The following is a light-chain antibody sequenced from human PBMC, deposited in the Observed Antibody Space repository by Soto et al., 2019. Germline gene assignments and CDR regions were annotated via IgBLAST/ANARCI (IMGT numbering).Light chain of an antibody. Sequence: QSALTQPASVSGSPGQSITISCTGTSSDTAGYNYVSWYQQHPGKAPKLIIYEVSNRPSGVSNRFSGSQSGNTASLTISGLQAEDEANYYCSSYTTSNTPLYVFGTGTKVTV. CDR3: SSYTTSNTPLYV. J-gene: IGLJ1*01. CDR2: EVS. CDR1: SSDTAGYNY. V-gene: IGLV2-14*01.